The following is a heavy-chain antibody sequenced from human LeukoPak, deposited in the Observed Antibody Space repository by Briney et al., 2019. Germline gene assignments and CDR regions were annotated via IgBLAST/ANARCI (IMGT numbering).Heavy chain of an antibody. CDR1: GFTFTTYW. V-gene: IGHV3-7*01. D-gene: IGHD3-10*01. CDR3: VRPLMYYYGSETYFWFDP. J-gene: IGHJ5*02. CDR2: IKQDGSEK. Sequence: GGSLRLSCAASGFTFTTYWMGWVRQAPGKGLEWVANIKQDGSEKYYVDSVKGRFTISRDNVKNSLYLQMNSLRAEDTAVYYCVRPLMYYYGSETYFWFDPWGQGTPVTVSS.